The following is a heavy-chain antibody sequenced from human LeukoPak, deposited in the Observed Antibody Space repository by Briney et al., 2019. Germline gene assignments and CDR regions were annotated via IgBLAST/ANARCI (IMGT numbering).Heavy chain of an antibody. V-gene: IGHV1-18*01. CDR3: ARLISLTTPPYFYYDMDV. J-gene: IGHJ6*02. D-gene: IGHD1-1*01. CDR2: ISPYNGNI. Sequence: EASVKVSCKTSGYTFSNYDIIWVRQAPGQGLEWMGWISPYNGNINYAQNIQGRVTMTTDTSTSTAYMELRSLRFEDTAVYYCARLISLTTPPYFYYDMDVWGQGTTVIVSS. CDR1: GYTFSNYD.